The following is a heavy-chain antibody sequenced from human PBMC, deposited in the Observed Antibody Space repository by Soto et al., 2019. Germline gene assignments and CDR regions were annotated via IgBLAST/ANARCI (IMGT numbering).Heavy chain of an antibody. CDR3: ARKGGSDDILTGPRFDY. CDR1: GGTFSSYA. D-gene: IGHD3-9*01. CDR2: IIPIFGTA. J-gene: IGHJ4*02. Sequence: SVKVSCKASGGTFSSYAISWVRQAPGQGLEWMGGIIPIFGTANYAQKFQGRVTITADESTSTAYMELSSLRSEDTAVYYCARKGGSDDILTGPRFDYWGQGTLVTVSS. V-gene: IGHV1-69*13.